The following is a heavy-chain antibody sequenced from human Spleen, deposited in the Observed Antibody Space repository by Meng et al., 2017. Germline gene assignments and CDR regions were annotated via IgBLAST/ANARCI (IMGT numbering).Heavy chain of an antibody. V-gene: IGHV1-2*06. CDR2: IDPKNGDT. Sequence: QVHSVQSGAEVKNPGASVKVSCKPSGYNFPDYYIHWVRQAPGQGLEGMGRIDPKNGDTHYAQKFQGRVTMTGDTSISTAYMDLSGLRSDDTAVYYCARDEDISAAGKLFGDYWGQGTLVTVSS. D-gene: IGHD6-13*01. CDR1: GYNFPDYY. CDR3: ARDEDISAAGKLFGDY. J-gene: IGHJ4*02.